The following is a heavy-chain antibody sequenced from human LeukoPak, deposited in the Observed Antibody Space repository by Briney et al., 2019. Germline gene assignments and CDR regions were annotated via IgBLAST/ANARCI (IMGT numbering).Heavy chain of an antibody. D-gene: IGHD1-26*01. J-gene: IGHJ4*02. CDR2: ISGSGDST. V-gene: IGHV3-23*01. CDR1: GFTFSTYA. Sequence: GGSLRLSCTASGFTFSTYAMTWVRQAPGKGLEWVSSISGSGDSTYYADSVKGRFTISRDNSKNTLYLQMNSLRADDTALYHCARDSGSYLQPTDYWGQGTLATVSS. CDR3: ARDSGSYLQPTDY.